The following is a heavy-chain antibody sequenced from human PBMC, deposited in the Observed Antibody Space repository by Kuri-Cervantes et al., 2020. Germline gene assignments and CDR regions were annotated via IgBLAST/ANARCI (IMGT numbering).Heavy chain of an antibody. CDR2: ISWNSGSI. CDR3: AKDIVATIYYYGMDV. D-gene: IGHD5-12*01. V-gene: IGHV3-9*01. J-gene: IGHJ6*02. Sequence: GGSLRLSCAASGFTVSSNYMSWVRQAPGKGLEWVSGISWNSGSIGYADSMKGRFTISRDNAKNSLYLQMNSLRVEDTALYYCAKDIVATIYYYGMDVWGQGTTVTVSS. CDR1: GFTVSSNY.